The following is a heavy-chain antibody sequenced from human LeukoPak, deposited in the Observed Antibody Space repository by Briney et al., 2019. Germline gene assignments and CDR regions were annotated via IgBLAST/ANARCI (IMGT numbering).Heavy chain of an antibody. V-gene: IGHV3-23*01. CDR2: ISGGGETT. CDR1: GFTFNNYA. D-gene: IGHD5-18*01. J-gene: IGHJ4*02. CDR3: AKDDSYAPSSPDY. Sequence: GGSLRLSCAASGFTFNNYAMNWVRQARGEGLEWVSSISGGGETTYYADSAKGRFTISRDNSKNTLYLQMNSLRAEDTAVYYCAKDDSYAPSSPDYWGQGTLVTVSS.